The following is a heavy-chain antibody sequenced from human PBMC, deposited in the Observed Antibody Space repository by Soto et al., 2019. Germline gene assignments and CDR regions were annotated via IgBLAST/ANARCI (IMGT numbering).Heavy chain of an antibody. CDR1: GFTFSHYA. V-gene: IGHV3-30*04. D-gene: IGHD3-10*01. CDR3: ARSAPYYPLDY. J-gene: IGHJ4*02. Sequence: GGSLRLSCAASGFTFSHYAMHWVRQAPGKGLEWVAVTSFDEGNKYYADSVKGRFTISRDNSKNTLFLQMNSLRVEDTAVYYYARSAPYYPLDYWGQGTLVTVSS. CDR2: TSFDEGNK.